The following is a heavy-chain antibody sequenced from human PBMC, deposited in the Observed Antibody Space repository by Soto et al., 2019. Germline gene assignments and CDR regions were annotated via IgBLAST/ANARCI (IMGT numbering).Heavy chain of an antibody. J-gene: IGHJ4*02. CDR3: AREFSNSPEAFDS. V-gene: IGHV4-61*01. CDR1: GGSVNSDNYY. Sequence: QVHLQESGPGQVKPSETLSLICTVSGGSVNSDNYYWTWIRQPPGRGLEWIGYIYYTGSTKYNPSLKSRVSIPVDTSRNQFSLKLSSVTAADTAVYYCAREFSNSPEAFDSWGQGSLVTVSS. D-gene: IGHD6-6*01. CDR2: IYYTGST.